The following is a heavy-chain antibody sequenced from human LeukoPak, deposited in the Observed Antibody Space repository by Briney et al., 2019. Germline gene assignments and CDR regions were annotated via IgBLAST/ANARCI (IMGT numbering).Heavy chain of an antibody. J-gene: IGHJ5*01. D-gene: IGHD6-19*01. V-gene: IGHV3-7*01. CDR3: VGGTGWLPLT. Sequence: PGGSLRLSCAASGFSLSYYWMNWVRQAPGKEPKWLANIKQDGSEKDYVESVNGRFIISRDNAKNSGYLQMNSLRADDPAVYYCVGGTGWLPLTWGQGTLVTVSS. CDR1: GFSLSYYW. CDR2: IKQDGSEK.